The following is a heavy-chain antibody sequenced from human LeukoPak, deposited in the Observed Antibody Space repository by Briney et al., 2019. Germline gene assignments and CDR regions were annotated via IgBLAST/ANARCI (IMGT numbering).Heavy chain of an antibody. CDR3: ARRYYYNLGSFPFDF. D-gene: IGHD3-10*01. J-gene: IGHJ4*02. V-gene: IGHV4-34*01. Sequence: SETLSLTCAVSGGPFSGYFWSWIRQSSGKGLKWIGEIHNSGTTNYNPSLNSRVTISEDTSKNQFYLNLSSGTAADTAVYYCARRYYYNLGSFPFDFWGQGTLVTVSS. CDR2: IHNSGTT. CDR1: GGPFSGYF.